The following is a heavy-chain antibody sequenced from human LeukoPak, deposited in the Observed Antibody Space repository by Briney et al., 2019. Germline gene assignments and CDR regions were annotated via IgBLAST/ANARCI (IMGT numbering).Heavy chain of an antibody. CDR1: GFTFSSYG. CDR2: MRYDGSNK. J-gene: IGHJ6*03. CDR3: TKINYDSSGYYSYDYYYYYMDV. Sequence: GGSLRLSCVASGFTFSSYGMHWVRQAPGKGLEWVAFMRYDGSNKYYADSVKGRLTISRDNSKNTLYLQMNSLRAEDTAVYYCTKINYDSSGYYSYDYYYYYMDVWGKGTTVTVSS. V-gene: IGHV3-30*02. D-gene: IGHD3-22*01.